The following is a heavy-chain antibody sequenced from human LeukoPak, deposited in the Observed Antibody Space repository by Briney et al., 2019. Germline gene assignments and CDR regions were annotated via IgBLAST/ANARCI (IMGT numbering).Heavy chain of an antibody. J-gene: IGHJ4*02. CDR1: GYTFTTYY. Sequence: GASVKVSCKASGYTFTTYYMHWVRQAPGQGLEWMGIINPSGGSTSYAQKFQGRLTMTRDTSTSTVYMKLSSLRSEDTAVYYCARDRESGSYPGLCDYWGQGILVTVSS. V-gene: IGHV1-46*01. D-gene: IGHD1-26*01. CDR3: ARDRESGSYPGLCDY. CDR2: INPSGGST.